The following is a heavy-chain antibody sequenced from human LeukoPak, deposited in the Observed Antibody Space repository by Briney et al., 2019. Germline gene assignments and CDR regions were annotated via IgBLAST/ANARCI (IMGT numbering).Heavy chain of an antibody. CDR3: ARDSYYGGTQDY. D-gene: IGHD4-23*01. Sequence: PGGSLRLSGAASGFLFSSYEMNWVRQAPGKGLEWVSYISTSGGTIYYADSVKGRFTISRDNAKNSLYLQMNSLRAEDTAVYYCARDSYYGGTQDYWGQGTLVTVSS. CDR1: GFLFSSYE. V-gene: IGHV3-48*03. J-gene: IGHJ4*02. CDR2: ISTSGGTI.